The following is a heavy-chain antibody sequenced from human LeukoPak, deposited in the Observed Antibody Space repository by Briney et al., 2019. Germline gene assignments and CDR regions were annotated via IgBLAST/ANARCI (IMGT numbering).Heavy chain of an antibody. J-gene: IGHJ3*02. CDR2: IYYSGST. Sequence: PSETLSLTCTVSGVSISSYYWSWIRQPPGKGLEWIGYIYYSGSTNYNPSLKSRVTISVNTSKTQFSLKLSSVTAADTAVYYCARLNIAVAGFRAFDSWGQVTIVTASS. CDR1: GVSISSYY. D-gene: IGHD6-19*01. CDR3: ARLNIAVAGFRAFDS. V-gene: IGHV4-59*08.